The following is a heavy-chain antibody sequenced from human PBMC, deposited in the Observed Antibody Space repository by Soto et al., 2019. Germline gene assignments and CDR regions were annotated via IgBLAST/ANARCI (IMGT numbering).Heavy chain of an antibody. CDR1: GYTFTTYG. CDR2: ISTYNGNT. Sequence: ASVKVSCKASGYTFTTYGISWVRQAPGQGLEWMGWISTYNGNTNYARKFQGRVTMTTDTSTSTAYMELRSLRSDDTAVYYCAREGYYDSSGYYSPFDSWGQGTPVTVSS. V-gene: IGHV1-18*04. J-gene: IGHJ4*02. CDR3: AREGYYDSSGYYSPFDS. D-gene: IGHD3-22*01.